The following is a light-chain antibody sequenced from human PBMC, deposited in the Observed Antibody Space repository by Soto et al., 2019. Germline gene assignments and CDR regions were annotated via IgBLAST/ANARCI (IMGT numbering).Light chain of an antibody. V-gene: IGLV2-14*01. CDR1: SSDIGTYDY. Sequence: QYALTQPASVSGSPGQSITISCTGTSSDIGTYDYVSWYQQHPGKAPKLMIYEVTNRPSGVSDRFSGSKSGKTASLTISGLQAEDEADYYCSSYTTTTTPVVFGGGTKVTVL. J-gene: IGLJ2*01. CDR3: SSYTTTTTPVV. CDR2: EVT.